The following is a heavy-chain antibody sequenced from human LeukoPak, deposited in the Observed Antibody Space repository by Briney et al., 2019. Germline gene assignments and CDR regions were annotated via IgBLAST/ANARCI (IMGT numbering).Heavy chain of an antibody. D-gene: IGHD2-2*01. CDR1: GGSISSYY. V-gene: IGHV4-4*07. Sequence: SETLSLTCTVSGGSISSYYWSWLRQLAGKGLEWIGRIYTSGSTNYNPSLKSRVTMSVDTSKNQFSLKLSSVTAADTAVYYCARGRSSYDYYYYMDVWGKGTTVTVSS. CDR2: IYTSGST. J-gene: IGHJ6*03. CDR3: ARGRSSYDYYYYMDV.